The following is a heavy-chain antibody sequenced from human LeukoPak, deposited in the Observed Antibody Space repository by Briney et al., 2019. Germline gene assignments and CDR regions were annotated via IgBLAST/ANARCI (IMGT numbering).Heavy chain of an antibody. Sequence: PSETLSLTCTVSGGSISSYYWSWIRQPPGKGLEWIGYIYNSGSTNYNPSLKSRVTISVDTSKNKFSLKLSPVTAADTAVYYCARGGYSYGYDDDFDYWGQGTLVTVSS. V-gene: IGHV4-59*01. J-gene: IGHJ4*02. CDR1: GGSISSYY. CDR2: IYNSGST. CDR3: ARGGYSYGYDDDFDY. D-gene: IGHD5-18*01.